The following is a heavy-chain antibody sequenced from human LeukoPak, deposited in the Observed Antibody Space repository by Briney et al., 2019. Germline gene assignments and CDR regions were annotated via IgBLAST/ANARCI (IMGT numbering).Heavy chain of an antibody. V-gene: IGHV4-59*12. Sequence: SETLSLTCTVSGGSISSYYWCWIRQPPGKGLEWIGYIYYSGSTNYNPSLKSRVTISVDTSKNQFSLKLSSVTAADTAVYYCAREDHSSGWYYFDYWGQGTLVTVSS. CDR2: IYYSGST. D-gene: IGHD6-19*01. CDR1: GGSISSYY. CDR3: AREDHSSGWYYFDY. J-gene: IGHJ4*02.